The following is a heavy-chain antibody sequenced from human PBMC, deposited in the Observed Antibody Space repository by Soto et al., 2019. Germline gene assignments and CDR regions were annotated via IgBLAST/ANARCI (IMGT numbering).Heavy chain of an antibody. CDR2: IYHGGTT. D-gene: IGHD6-19*01. CDR1: GYSISSGSY. CDR3: AKAYVMVVAGSTFDY. V-gene: IGHV4-38-2*02. Sequence: PSETLSLTCTVSGYSISSGSYWGWIRQPPGKGPEWIASIYHGGTTFYNPSLKSRVTVSVDKSNNQFSLKLRSVTAADTAVYYCAKAYVMVVAGSTFDYWGHGTLVTVSS. J-gene: IGHJ4*01.